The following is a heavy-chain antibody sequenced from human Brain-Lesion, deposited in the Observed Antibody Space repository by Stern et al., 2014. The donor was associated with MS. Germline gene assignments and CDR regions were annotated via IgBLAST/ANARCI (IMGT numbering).Heavy chain of an antibody. CDR1: GGSTSRRSYY. V-gene: IGHV4-30-4*01. J-gene: IGHJ6*02. CDR2: IYSSGNS. D-gene: IGHD1-1*01. CDR3: ARGPLEGIDMKPFFYAMDV. Sequence: VHLVESGPGLVKPSQTLSLTCTVSGGSTSRRSYYWSWIRQPPGRGLEWIGSIYSSGNSFYNPSLKSRLTISLDTSKTQFSLRLISVTATDTAVYYCARGPLEGIDMKPFFYAMDVWGHGTTVTVSS.